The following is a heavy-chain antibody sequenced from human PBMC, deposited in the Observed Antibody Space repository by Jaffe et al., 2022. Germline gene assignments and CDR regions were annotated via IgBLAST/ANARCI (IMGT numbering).Heavy chain of an antibody. V-gene: IGHV2-26*01. CDR1: GFSLSNARMG. J-gene: IGHJ5*02. CDR3: ARFFLLNYDILTGRKTVDWFDP. CDR2: IFSNDEK. Sequence: QVTLKESGPVLVKPTETLTLTCTVSGFSLSNARMGVSWIRQPPGKALEWLAHIFSNDEKSYSTSLKSRLTISKDTSKSQVVLTMTNMDPVDTATYYCARFFLLNYDILTGRKTVDWFDPWGQGTLVTVSS. D-gene: IGHD3-9*01.